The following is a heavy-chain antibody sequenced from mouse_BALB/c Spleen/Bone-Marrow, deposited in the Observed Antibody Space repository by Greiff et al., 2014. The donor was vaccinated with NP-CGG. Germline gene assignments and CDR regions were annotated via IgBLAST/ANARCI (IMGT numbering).Heavy chain of an antibody. V-gene: IGHV1-15*01. J-gene: IGHJ3*01. D-gene: IGHD3-2*01. Sequence: LQESGAELVRPGASVTLSCKASGYTFTDYEMHWLKQTPVHGLEWIGAIDPETGGTAYNQKFKGRATLTTDKSSSTAYMELRSLTSEDPAVYYCTRLDSSGYGAYWGQGTLVTVSA. CDR3: TRLDSSGYGAY. CDR2: IDPETGGT. CDR1: GYTFTDYE.